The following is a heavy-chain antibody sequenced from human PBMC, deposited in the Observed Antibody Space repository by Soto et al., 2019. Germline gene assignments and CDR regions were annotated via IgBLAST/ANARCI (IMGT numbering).Heavy chain of an antibody. D-gene: IGHD4-17*01. CDR3: AKHLRPDGVWDFDS. Sequence: EVQLLESGGDLVQPGGSLRLSCAASGFTFTTYSMVWVRQAPGRGPEWVSGIIQDGTTYYADSVKGRFTISRDNSWNTVYLQMANLRGEDTALYYCAKHLRPDGVWDFDSWGQGTLVTVSS. CDR2: IIQDGTT. V-gene: IGHV3-23*01. J-gene: IGHJ4*02. CDR1: GFTFTTYS.